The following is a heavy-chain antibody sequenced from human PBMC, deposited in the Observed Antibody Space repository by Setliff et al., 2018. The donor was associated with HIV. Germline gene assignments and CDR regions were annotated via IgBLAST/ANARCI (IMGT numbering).Heavy chain of an antibody. Sequence: GGSLRLSCAASGFTSGLAFSHYWMHWVRQVPGKGLVWVSRITNDVSATTYADFVKGRFTISRDNAKNMLFLQMNSLRAEDTAVYYCAKDTGGYSHGYVDSWGQGTLVTVAS. CDR1: GFTSGLAFSHYW. V-gene: IGHV3-74*01. CDR3: AKDTGGYSHGYVDS. D-gene: IGHD5-18*01. J-gene: IGHJ4*02. CDR2: ITNDVSAT.